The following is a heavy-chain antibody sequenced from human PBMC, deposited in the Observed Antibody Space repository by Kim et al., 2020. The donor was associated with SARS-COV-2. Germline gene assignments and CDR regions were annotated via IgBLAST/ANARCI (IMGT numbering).Heavy chain of an antibody. Sequence: SETLSLTCTVSGDSISGYYWSWIRRPPGKGLEWIGYVHYTGTTNYNPSLESRVTISVDTSKNQFSLKLSSVTSADTAVYYCGRREMTGYYDHWCQGTRVT. V-gene: IGHV4-59*01. D-gene: IGHD3-9*01. CDR1: GDSISGYY. CDR2: VHYTGTT. CDR3: GRREMTGYYDH. J-gene: IGHJ4*02.